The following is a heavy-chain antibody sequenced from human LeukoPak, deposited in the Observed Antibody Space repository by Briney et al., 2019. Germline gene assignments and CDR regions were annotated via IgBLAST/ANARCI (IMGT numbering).Heavy chain of an antibody. J-gene: IGHJ5*02. V-gene: IGHV1-2*02. CDR3: ARAAIFGANWFDP. D-gene: IGHD3-3*01. CDR2: INPNSGGT. CDR1: GYTLTGYY. Sequence: ASVKVFCKASGYTLTGYYMHWVRQPPGQGLEWMGWINPNSGGTNYAQKFQGRVTMTRDTSISTAYMELSRLRSDDTAVYYCARAAIFGANWFDPWGQGTLVTVSS.